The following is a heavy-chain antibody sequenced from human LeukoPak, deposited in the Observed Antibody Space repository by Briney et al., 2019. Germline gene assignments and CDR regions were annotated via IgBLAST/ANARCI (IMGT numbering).Heavy chain of an antibody. CDR3: ARAAYCSGGSCNYNYYGMDV. Sequence: PSETLSLTCAVYGGSFSGYYWSWIRQPPGKGLEWIGEINHSGSTNYNPSLKSRVTISVDTSKNQFSLKLSSATAADTAVYYCARAAYCSGGSCNYNYYGMDVWGKGTTVTVSS. V-gene: IGHV4-34*01. CDR2: INHSGST. J-gene: IGHJ6*04. D-gene: IGHD2-15*01. CDR1: GGSFSGYY.